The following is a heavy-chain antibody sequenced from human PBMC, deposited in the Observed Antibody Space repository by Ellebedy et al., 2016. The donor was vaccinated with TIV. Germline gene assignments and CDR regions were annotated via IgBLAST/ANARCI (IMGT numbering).Heavy chain of an antibody. V-gene: IGHV3-30-3*01. CDR3: ARGGYYDSSGYYYFEY. CDR1: GFTFSSYA. CDR2: ISYDGSNK. Sequence: GGSLRLXCAASGFTFSSYAMHWVRQAPGKGLEWVAVISYDGSNKYYADSVKGRFTISRDNSKNTLYLQMNSLRAEDTAVYYCARGGYYDSSGYYYFEYWGQGTLVTVSS. J-gene: IGHJ4*02. D-gene: IGHD3-22*01.